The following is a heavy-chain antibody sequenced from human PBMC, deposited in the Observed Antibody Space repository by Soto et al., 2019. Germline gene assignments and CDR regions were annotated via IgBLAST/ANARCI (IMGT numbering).Heavy chain of an antibody. D-gene: IGHD5-12*01. V-gene: IGHV3-7*01. CDR1: GFTFSSYW. J-gene: IGHJ4*02. CDR2: IKQDGSEK. Sequence: EVQLVESGGGLVQPGGSLRLSCAASGFTFSSYWMSWVRQAPGKGLEWVANIKQDGSEKYYVDSVKGRFTISRDNAKNSLYLQMNSLRAEDTAVYYCARAKYSGYDYLDYWGQGTLVTVSS. CDR3: ARAKYSGYDYLDY.